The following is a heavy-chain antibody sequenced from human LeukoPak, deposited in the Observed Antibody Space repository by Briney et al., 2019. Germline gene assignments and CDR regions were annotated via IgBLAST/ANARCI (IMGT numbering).Heavy chain of an antibody. D-gene: IGHD3-22*01. V-gene: IGHV3-33*01. Sequence: GGSLRLSCAASGFTFSSYGMHWVRQDPGKGLEWLAVIWYDGSNKYYADSVKGRFTISRDNSKNTLYLQMNSLRAEDTAVYYCARDRVTLIEYFQYWGQGTLVTVSS. CDR3: ARDRVTLIEYFQY. CDR1: GFTFSSYG. CDR2: IWYDGSNK. J-gene: IGHJ1*01.